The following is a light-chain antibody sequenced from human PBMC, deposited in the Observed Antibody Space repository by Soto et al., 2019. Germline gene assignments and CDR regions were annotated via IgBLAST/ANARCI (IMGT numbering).Light chain of an antibody. CDR2: GAF. J-gene: IGKJ1*01. CDR1: QSISSD. CDR3: QQYNNWPWT. V-gene: IGKV3-15*01. Sequence: EIVMTQSPATLSVSPGERATLSCRASQSISSDLAWYQQKPGQAPRLFIYGAFTRATGIPARISGSGSGIEFTLTISSLQSEDVAVYYCQQYNNWPWTFGQGTKVEI.